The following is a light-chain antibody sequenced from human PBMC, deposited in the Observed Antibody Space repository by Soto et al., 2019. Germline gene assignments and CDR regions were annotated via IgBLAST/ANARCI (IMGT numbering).Light chain of an antibody. CDR3: QQYNNWPPIT. Sequence: ETVMTQSPGTLSVSLGERATLSCRASQSVSIHLAWYQQKPGQAPRLLIYDASNRATGIPARFSGSGSGTDFTLTISSLEPEDFAVYYCQQYNNWPPITFGQGTRLEI. CDR2: DAS. J-gene: IGKJ5*01. V-gene: IGKV3D-15*01. CDR1: QSVSIH.